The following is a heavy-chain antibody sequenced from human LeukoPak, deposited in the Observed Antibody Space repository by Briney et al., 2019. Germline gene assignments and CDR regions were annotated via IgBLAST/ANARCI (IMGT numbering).Heavy chain of an antibody. V-gene: IGHV4-34*01. CDR1: GGSFSGYY. Sequence: SETLSLTCAVYGGSFSGYYWSWIRQPPGKGLEWIGEISHSGSTNYNPSLKSRVTISVDTSKNQFSLKLSSVTAADTAVYYCARGRYYSNYGAFDIWGQGTMVTVSS. J-gene: IGHJ3*02. CDR3: ARGRYYSNYGAFDI. D-gene: IGHD4-11*01. CDR2: ISHSGST.